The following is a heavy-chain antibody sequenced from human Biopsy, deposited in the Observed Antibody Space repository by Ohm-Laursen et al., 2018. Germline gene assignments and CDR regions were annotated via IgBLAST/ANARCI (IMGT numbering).Heavy chain of an antibody. CDR3: ARDGAAGYGLDV. CDR2: ISGSGGST. J-gene: IGHJ6*02. CDR1: GFTFSDYY. D-gene: IGHD6-25*01. V-gene: IGHV3-23*01. Sequence: SLRLSCTASGFTFSDYYMTWIRQAPGKGLEWVSTISGSGGSTYYADSVKGRFTISRDNSKNTLYLQMNSLRAEDTAVYYCARDGAAGYGLDVWGQGTTVTVSS.